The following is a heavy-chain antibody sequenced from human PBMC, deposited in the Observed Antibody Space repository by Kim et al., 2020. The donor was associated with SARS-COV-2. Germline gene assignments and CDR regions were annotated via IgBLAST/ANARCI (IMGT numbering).Heavy chain of an antibody. D-gene: IGHD2-2*01. CDR3: AKVSSSTPGY. Sequence: STYYADSVKVRFTISRDNTQNTLYLQMNSLRAEDTALYYCAKVSSSTPGYWGQGTLVTVSS. V-gene: IGHV3-23*01. CDR2: ST. J-gene: IGHJ4*02.